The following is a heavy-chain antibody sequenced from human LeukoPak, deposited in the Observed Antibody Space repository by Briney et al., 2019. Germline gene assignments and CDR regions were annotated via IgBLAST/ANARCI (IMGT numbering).Heavy chain of an antibody. CDR2: INPSGGST. J-gene: IGHJ4*02. Sequence: ASVKVSCKASGGTFSSYPVSWVRQAPGQGLEWMGIINPSGGSTSYAQKFQGRVTMTRDTSTSTVYMELSSLRSEDTAVYYCARDCGYNWNYPDDYWGQGTLVTVSS. V-gene: IGHV1-46*01. CDR1: GGTFSSYP. CDR3: ARDCGYNWNYPDDY. D-gene: IGHD1-7*01.